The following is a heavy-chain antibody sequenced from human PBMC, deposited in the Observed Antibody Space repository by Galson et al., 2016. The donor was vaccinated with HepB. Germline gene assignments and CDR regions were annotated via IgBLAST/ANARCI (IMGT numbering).Heavy chain of an antibody. Sequence: SVKVSCKASGYTFTSYGIGWVRQAPGQGLEWMGWISAYNGNRNYAQRLQGRVTMTTDTSTSTAYMELRSLRSDDTAVYYCGFLGDCSGGSCYDNWFDPWGQGTLVTVSS. J-gene: IGHJ5*02. D-gene: IGHD2-15*01. CDR2: ISAYNGNR. CDR1: GYTFTSYG. CDR3: GFLGDCSGGSCYDNWFDP. V-gene: IGHV1-18*01.